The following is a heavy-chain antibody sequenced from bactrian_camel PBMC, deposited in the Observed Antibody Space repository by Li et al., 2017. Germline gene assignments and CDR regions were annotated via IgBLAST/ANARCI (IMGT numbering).Heavy chain of an antibody. D-gene: IGHD1*01. CDR2: SGGSST. Sequence: VQLVESGGGLVQPGGSLRLSCAASGFTFSSSTMTWVRQAPGKGLEWVSSSGGSSTFYADSVKGRFTIARDNAKNTVYPQLNSLKTEDMAMYYCTTQGNWVLSYWGQGTQVTVS. V-gene: IGHV3S40*01. CDR3: TTQGNWVLSY. J-gene: IGHJ4*01. CDR1: GFTFSSST.